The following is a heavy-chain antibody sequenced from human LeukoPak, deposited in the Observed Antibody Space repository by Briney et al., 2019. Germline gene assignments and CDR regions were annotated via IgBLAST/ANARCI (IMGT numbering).Heavy chain of an antibody. Sequence: PSETLSLTCTVSGGSISSGTYYWSWIRQPTGKGLEWIGRVYTGGSTNYNPSLKSRVTISLDTSKNQVSLKLSSVTAADTAVYYCARDRKSAAERYYYYYNYMDVWGKGTTVTISS. CDR3: ARDRKSAAERYYYYYNYMDV. D-gene: IGHD6-13*01. CDR1: GGSISSGTYY. J-gene: IGHJ6*03. CDR2: VYTGGST. V-gene: IGHV4-61*02.